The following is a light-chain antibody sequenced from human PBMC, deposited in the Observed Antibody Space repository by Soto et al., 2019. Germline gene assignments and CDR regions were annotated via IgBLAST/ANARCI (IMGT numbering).Light chain of an antibody. CDR2: GAS. CDR3: LQYDGWPLT. Sequence: IVITQSTTTLSVSPGERGTLSCRASQSLSSNLAWYQQKPGQAPRLLIYGASTRATGIPARFSGSGSGTEFTLTISSLQSGDFAVYYCLQYDGWPLTFGQGTLLEVK. V-gene: IGKV3-15*01. CDR1: QSLSSN. J-gene: IGKJ5*01.